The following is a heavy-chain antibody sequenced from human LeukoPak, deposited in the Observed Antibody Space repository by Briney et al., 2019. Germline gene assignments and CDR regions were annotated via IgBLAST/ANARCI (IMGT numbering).Heavy chain of an antibody. Sequence: GASVKVSCKASGYTFTSYYMHWVRQAPGQGLEWMGIINPSGGSTSYAQKFQGRVTMTRDTSTSTVYMELSSLRSEDTAVYYCARGFALITMIVVAPPLDAFDIWGQGTMVTVSS. V-gene: IGHV1-46*01. CDR1: GYTFTSYY. J-gene: IGHJ3*02. CDR3: ARGFALITMIVVAPPLDAFDI. D-gene: IGHD3-22*01. CDR2: INPSGGST.